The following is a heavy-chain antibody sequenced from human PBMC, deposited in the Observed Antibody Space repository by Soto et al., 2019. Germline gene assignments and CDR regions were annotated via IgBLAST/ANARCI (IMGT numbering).Heavy chain of an antibody. CDR2: IRNKANSYTT. J-gene: IGHJ4*02. V-gene: IGHV3-72*01. CDR3: ARDSRGAGDY. CDR1: GFTFSDHF. Sequence: VQLVESGGGLVQPGGSLRLSCATSGFTFSDHFMDWVRQAPGKGLEWVGRIRNKANSYTTEYAASVKVRFTISRDDSKDSLFLQMNSLKTEDTAVYYCARDSRGAGDYWGQGTLVTVSS.